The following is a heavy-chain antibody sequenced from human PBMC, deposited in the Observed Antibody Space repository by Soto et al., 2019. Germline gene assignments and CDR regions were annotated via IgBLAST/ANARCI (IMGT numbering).Heavy chain of an antibody. CDR1: GFTFSRFA. D-gene: IGHD3-22*01. Sequence: PGGSLRLSCAASGFTFSRFAMHWVRQAPGKGLEWVAIISYDGSNEYYADSVKGRFTISRDNSKNTMYLQMDSLRTDDTALYYCAREIGEWLLPDLDYWGQGTLVTVSS. J-gene: IGHJ4*02. V-gene: IGHV3-30-3*01. CDR2: ISYDGSNE. CDR3: AREIGEWLLPDLDY.